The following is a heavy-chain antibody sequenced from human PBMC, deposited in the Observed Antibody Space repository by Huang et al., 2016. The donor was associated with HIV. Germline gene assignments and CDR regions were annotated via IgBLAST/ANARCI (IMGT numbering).Heavy chain of an antibody. CDR2: IYPRDSET. V-gene: IGHV5-51*01. CDR1: GYGFSIYW. CDR3: ARQVDGFRSHFDF. J-gene: IGHJ4*02. D-gene: IGHD5-18*01. Sequence: EVLLVQSGAELKEPGESLKISCKASGYGFSIYWIGWVRQKPGKGLEWMGIIYPRDSETKYSPSFDGQVTISAEKSTRTAYRQWESLKAPDTAIYFCARQVDGFRSHFDFWGQGTLVSVSS.